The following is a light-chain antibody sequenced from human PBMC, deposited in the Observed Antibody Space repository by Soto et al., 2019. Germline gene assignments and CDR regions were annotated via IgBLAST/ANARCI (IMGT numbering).Light chain of an antibody. V-gene: IGLV2-14*01. CDR1: SSDIGSYNY. Sequence: QSALTQPASVSGSPGQSITISCTGTSSDIGSYNYVSWYQQHPGKAPKLMIYDVSNRPSGVSDRFSGSKSDNTASLTISGLQADDEADYYCSSYTSSSTLVFGGGTKVTVL. CDR2: DVS. CDR3: SSYTSSSTLV. J-gene: IGLJ2*01.